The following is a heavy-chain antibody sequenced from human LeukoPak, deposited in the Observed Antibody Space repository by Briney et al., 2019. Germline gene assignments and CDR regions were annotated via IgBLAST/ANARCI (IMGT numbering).Heavy chain of an antibody. CDR2: INHSGST. D-gene: IGHD3-22*01. V-gene: IGHV4-34*01. CDR1: GGSFSGYY. Sequence: SETLSLTCAVYGGSFSGYYWSWIRQPPGKGLEWIGEINHSGSTNYNPSLKSRVTISVDTSKNQFSLKLSSVTAADTAVYYCSTSGGSSGYSESLDYWGQGTLATVSS. CDR3: STSGGSSGYSESLDY. J-gene: IGHJ4*02.